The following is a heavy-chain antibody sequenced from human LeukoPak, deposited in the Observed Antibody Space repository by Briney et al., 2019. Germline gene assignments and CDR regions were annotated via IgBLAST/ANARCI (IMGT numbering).Heavy chain of an antibody. CDR1: GFTFSDYY. CDR2: ISSSSSYT. D-gene: IGHD2-2*01. Sequence: PGGSLRLSCAASGFTFSDYYMNWIRQAPGKGLEWVSDISSSSSYTDYADSVKGRFTISRDNAKNSLYLQMNSLRAEDTAVYYCAKDLDCSSTSCPKIPGHWGQGTLVTVSS. V-gene: IGHV3-11*05. J-gene: IGHJ4*02. CDR3: AKDLDCSSTSCPKIPGH.